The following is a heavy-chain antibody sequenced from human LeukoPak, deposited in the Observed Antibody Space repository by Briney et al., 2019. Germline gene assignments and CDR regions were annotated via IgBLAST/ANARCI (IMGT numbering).Heavy chain of an antibody. CDR1: GYTLTELS. CDR3: ARNTPYYYDSSGFDI. CDR2: FDPEDGET. Sequence: ASVKVSCKVSGYTLTELSMHWVRQAPGKGLEWMGGFDPEDGETIYAQKFQGRVTMTEDTSTDTAYMELSRLRSDDTAVYYCARNTPYYYDSSGFDIWGQGTMVTVSS. J-gene: IGHJ3*02. D-gene: IGHD3-22*01. V-gene: IGHV1-24*01.